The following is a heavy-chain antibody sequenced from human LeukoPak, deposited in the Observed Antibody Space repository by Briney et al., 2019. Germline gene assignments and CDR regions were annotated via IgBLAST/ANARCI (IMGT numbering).Heavy chain of an antibody. CDR2: IKHDGSEK. CDR3: ARDRDYYNYFEY. CDR1: GFTLSRYW. D-gene: IGHD3-10*01. V-gene: IGHV3-7*04. J-gene: IGHJ4*02. Sequence: GGSLRLSCAASGFTLSRYWMSWVRQAPGKGLEWVANIKHDGSEKYYVDSVKGRFTISRDNAKNSLYLRMNSLRGEDTAVYYCARDRDYYNYFEYWGQGTLVTVSS.